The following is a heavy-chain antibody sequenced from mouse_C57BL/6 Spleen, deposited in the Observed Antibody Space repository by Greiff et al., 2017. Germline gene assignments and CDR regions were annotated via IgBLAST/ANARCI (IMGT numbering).Heavy chain of an antibody. CDR2: IHPNSGSN. Sequence: QVQLQQPGAELVKPGASVKLSCKASGYTFTSYWMHWVKQRPGQGLEWIGMIHPNSGSNNYNEKFKSKATLTVDKSSSTAYMQLSSLTSEDSAVYYCARSGTNWYFDVWGTGTTVTVSS. D-gene: IGHD4-1*01. J-gene: IGHJ1*03. CDR3: ARSGTNWYFDV. V-gene: IGHV1-64*01. CDR1: GYTFTSYW.